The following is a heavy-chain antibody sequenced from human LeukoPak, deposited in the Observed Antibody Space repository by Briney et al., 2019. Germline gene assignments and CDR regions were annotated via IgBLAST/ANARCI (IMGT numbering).Heavy chain of an antibody. V-gene: IGHV4-39*07. J-gene: IGHJ6*03. CDR3: ARGRGGSSGWYVSRPYYYYMDV. CDR1: GDSISGNNCY. D-gene: IGHD6-19*01. Sequence: SETLSLTCTVSGDSISGNNCYWSWIRQPPGKGLEWIGEINHSGSTNYNPSLKSRVTISVDTSKNQFSLKLSSVTAADTAVYYCARGRGGSSGWYVSRPYYYYMDVWGKGTTVTVSS. CDR2: INHSGST.